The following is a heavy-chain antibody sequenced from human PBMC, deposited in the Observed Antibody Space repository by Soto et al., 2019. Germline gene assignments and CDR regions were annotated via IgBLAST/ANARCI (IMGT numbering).Heavy chain of an antibody. CDR3: AKDPSHYWGSDY. J-gene: IGHJ4*02. V-gene: IGHV3-23*01. D-gene: IGHD7-27*01. CDR1: GFTFSSYA. Sequence: EVQLLESGGGLVQPGGSLRLSCAASGFTFSSYAMSWVRQAPGKGLEWVSGFSGSGGNTYYADSVKGQFTISRDNSKNTLYLQMTSLRAEDTAVYYCAKDPSHYWGSDYWGQGTLVTVSS. CDR2: FSGSGGNT.